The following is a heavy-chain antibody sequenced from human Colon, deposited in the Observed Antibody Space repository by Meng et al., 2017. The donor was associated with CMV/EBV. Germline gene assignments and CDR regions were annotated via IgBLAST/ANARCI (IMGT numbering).Heavy chain of an antibody. CDR1: GFTFSSYG. CDR3: AKSRGDY. CDR2: IDVTGGNT. D-gene: IGHD3-10*01. J-gene: IGHJ4*02. V-gene: IGHV3-23*01. Sequence: SLILFCAASGFTFSSYGMNWVGQAPGKGLEWVSHIDVTGGNTNFVDSVKGRFAISRDNSKSILYLQMNSLRAEDTAIYYCAKSRGDYWGQGTLVTVSS.